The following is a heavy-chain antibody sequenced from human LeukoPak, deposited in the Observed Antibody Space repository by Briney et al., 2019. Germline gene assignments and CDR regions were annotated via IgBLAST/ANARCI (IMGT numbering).Heavy chain of an antibody. CDR3: ARDSVASTYYYGMDV. Sequence: GASVKVSCKASGYTFTSYGISWVRQAPGQGLEWMGWISAYNGNTNYAQKLQGRVTMTTDTSTSTAYMELRSLRSDDTAVYYCARDSVASTYYYGMDVWGQGTTVTVSS. J-gene: IGHJ6*02. V-gene: IGHV1-18*01. CDR2: ISAYNGNT. CDR1: GYTFTSYG. D-gene: IGHD6-19*01.